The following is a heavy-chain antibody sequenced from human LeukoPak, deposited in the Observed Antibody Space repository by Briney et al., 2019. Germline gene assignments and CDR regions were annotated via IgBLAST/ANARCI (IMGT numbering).Heavy chain of an antibody. J-gene: IGHJ4*02. D-gene: IGHD3-22*01. CDR3: ARGVALTYYYDSSGYSAYFDY. V-gene: IGHV3-30*04. CDR2: ISYDGSNK. CDR1: GFTFSSYA. Sequence: PGGSLRLSCAASGFTFSSYAMHWVRQAPGKGLEWVAVISYDGSNKYYADSVKGRFTISRDNSKNTLYLQMNSLRAEDTAVYYCARGVALTYYYDSSGYSAYFDYWGQGTLVTVSS.